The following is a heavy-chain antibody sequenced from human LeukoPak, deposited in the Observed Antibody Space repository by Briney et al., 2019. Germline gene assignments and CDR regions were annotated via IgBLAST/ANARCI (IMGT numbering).Heavy chain of an antibody. Sequence: SETLSLTCAVYGGSFSGYYWSWLRQPPGKGLEWIGEINHSGSTNYNPSLKSRVTISVDTSKNQFSLKLSSVTPADTAVYYCAREANSPTARYWYFDLWGRGTQVTVSS. V-gene: IGHV4-34*01. CDR2: INHSGST. CDR1: GGSFSGYY. D-gene: IGHD2-21*01. J-gene: IGHJ2*01. CDR3: AREANSPTARYWYFDL.